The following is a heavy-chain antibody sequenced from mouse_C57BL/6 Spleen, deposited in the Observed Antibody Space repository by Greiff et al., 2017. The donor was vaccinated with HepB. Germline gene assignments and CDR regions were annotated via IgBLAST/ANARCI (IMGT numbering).Heavy chain of an antibody. V-gene: IGHV5-17*01. CDR1: GFTFSDYG. CDR3: ARRHYGSDWYFDV. Sequence: EVMLVESGGGLVKPGGSLKLSCAASGFTFSDYGMHWVRQAPEKGLEWVAYISSGSSTIYYADTVKGRCTISRDNAKNTLFLQMTSLRSEDTAMYYCARRHYGSDWYFDVWGTGTTVTVSS. CDR2: ISSGSSTI. D-gene: IGHD1-1*01. J-gene: IGHJ1*03.